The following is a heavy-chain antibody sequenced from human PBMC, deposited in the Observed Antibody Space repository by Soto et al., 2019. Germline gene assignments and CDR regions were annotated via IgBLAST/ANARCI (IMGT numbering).Heavy chain of an antibody. Sequence: GGSLRLSCAASGFTFSSYSMNWVRQAPGKGLEWVSYISSSSSTIYYADSVKGRFTISRDNAKNSLYLQMNSLRAEDTAVYYCARAGGHSSSWFRDYYSYMDVWGKGTTVTVSS. CDR3: ARAGGHSSSWFRDYYSYMDV. CDR2: ISSSSSTI. CDR1: GFTFSSYS. J-gene: IGHJ6*03. D-gene: IGHD6-13*01. V-gene: IGHV3-48*01.